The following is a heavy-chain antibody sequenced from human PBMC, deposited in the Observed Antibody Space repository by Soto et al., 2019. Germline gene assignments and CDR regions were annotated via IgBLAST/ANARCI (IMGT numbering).Heavy chain of an antibody. V-gene: IGHV1-2*04. CDR3: ARDQDYGDYIADPQGAFDI. CDR1: GYTFTGYY. CDR2: INPNSGGT. Sequence: ASVKVSCKASGYTFTGYYIHWVRQAPGQGLEWMGWINPNSGGTNYAQKFQGWVTMTRDTSISTAYMELSRLRSDDTAVYYCARDQDYGDYIADPQGAFDIWGQGTMVTVSS. J-gene: IGHJ3*02. D-gene: IGHD4-17*01.